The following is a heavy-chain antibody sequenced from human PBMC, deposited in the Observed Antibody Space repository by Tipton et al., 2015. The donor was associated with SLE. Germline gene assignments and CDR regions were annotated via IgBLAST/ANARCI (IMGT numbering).Heavy chain of an antibody. Sequence: TLSLTCTVSGGSISSHYWSWIRQPPGKTLEWIGYIYSGGSTNYNPSLKSRVTMSVDTSKNQFSLRLGSVTAADTAVYYCARVDDYYSSGYSAYYMDVWGTGTTVTVSS. D-gene: IGHD3-22*01. CDR1: GGSISSHY. CDR2: IYSGGST. CDR3: ARVDDYYSSGYSAYYMDV. V-gene: IGHV4-59*11. J-gene: IGHJ6*03.